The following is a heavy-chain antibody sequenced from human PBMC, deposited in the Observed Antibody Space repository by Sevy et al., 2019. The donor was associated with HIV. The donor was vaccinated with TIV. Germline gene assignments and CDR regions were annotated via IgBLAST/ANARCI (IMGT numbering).Heavy chain of an antibody. V-gene: IGHV3-33*01. CDR1: GFTFSSYG. Sequence: GGSLRLSCAASGFTFSSYGMHRVRQAPGKGLEWVAVIWYDGSNKYYADSVKGRFTISRDNSKNTLYLQMNSLRAEDTAVYYCARLSPYSGSYLSDWYFDLWGRGTLVTVSS. J-gene: IGHJ2*01. CDR3: ARLSPYSGSYLSDWYFDL. CDR2: IWYDGSNK. D-gene: IGHD1-26*01.